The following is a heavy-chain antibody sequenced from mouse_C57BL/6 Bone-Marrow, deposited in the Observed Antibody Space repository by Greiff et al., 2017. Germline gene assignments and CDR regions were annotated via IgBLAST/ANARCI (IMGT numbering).Heavy chain of an antibody. J-gene: IGHJ2*01. Sequence: VQLQQSGPELVKPGASVKISCKASGYAFSSSWMNWVKQRPGKGLEWIGRIYPGDGDTNYNGKFKGKATLTADKSSSTAYMQLSSLTSEDSAVYFCARFDGSRYYVDYWGQGTTLTVSS. V-gene: IGHV1-82*01. CDR3: ARFDGSRYYVDY. D-gene: IGHD1-1*01. CDR2: IYPGDGDT. CDR1: GYAFSSSW.